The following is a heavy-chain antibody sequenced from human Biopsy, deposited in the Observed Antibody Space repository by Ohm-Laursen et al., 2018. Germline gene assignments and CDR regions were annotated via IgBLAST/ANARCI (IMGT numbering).Heavy chain of an antibody. Sequence: SVKVSCKVSGYTLTELSMHWVRQAPGKGLEWMGGFAPENSKTVYAQNFQARVSMTEDTSTDTAYMELRSLRSEDTAVYYCAADINVWNVNYWGQGTQVTVSS. J-gene: IGHJ4*02. D-gene: IGHD1-1*01. V-gene: IGHV1-24*01. CDR1: GYTLTELS. CDR3: AADINVWNVNY. CDR2: FAPENSKT.